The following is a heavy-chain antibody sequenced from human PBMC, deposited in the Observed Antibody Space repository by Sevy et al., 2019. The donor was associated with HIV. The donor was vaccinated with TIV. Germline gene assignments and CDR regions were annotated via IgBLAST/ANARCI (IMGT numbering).Heavy chain of an antibody. CDR2: ISDSGDST. D-gene: IGHD2-21*01. CDR1: GFTFSTYA. V-gene: IGHV3-23*01. J-gene: IGHJ6*02. CDR3: AGRPDFGRAIPTGVMDV. Sequence: GGSLRLSCAASGFTFSTYAMSWVRQTPGKGLQWVSVISDSGDSTYYADSVKGRFTISRDNSKNTMYLQMNSLRAVDTAVYYCAGRPDFGRAIPTGVMDVWGQGTTVTVSS.